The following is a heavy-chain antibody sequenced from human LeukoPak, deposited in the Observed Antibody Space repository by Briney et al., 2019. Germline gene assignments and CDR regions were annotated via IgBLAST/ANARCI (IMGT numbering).Heavy chain of an antibody. V-gene: IGHV3-48*01. J-gene: IGHJ2*01. CDR3: VREGRSSRWDDWYFDL. Sequence: PGGSLRLPCAASGFTFSNYSMNWVRQAPGKGLEWVSYISRSSTTIYYADSVKGRFTISRDNAKNLLYLQMNNLRAEDTAVYYCVREGRSSRWDDWYFDLWGRGTLVTVSS. CDR1: GFTFSNYS. CDR2: ISRSSTTI. D-gene: IGHD6-13*01.